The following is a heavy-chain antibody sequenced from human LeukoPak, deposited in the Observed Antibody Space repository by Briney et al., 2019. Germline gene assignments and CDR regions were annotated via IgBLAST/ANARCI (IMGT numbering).Heavy chain of an antibody. CDR3: ARIVYCSGGSCYYFDY. V-gene: IGHV4-39*01. D-gene: IGHD2-15*01. Sequence: SETLSLTCTVSGGSISSSSYYWGWIRQPPGKGLEWIASIYYSGSSYYNPPLRSRVTISVDTSKNQFSLKLSSVTAADTAVYYCARIVYCSGGSCYYFDYWGQGTLVTVSS. J-gene: IGHJ4*02. CDR2: IYYSGSS. CDR1: GGSISSSSYY.